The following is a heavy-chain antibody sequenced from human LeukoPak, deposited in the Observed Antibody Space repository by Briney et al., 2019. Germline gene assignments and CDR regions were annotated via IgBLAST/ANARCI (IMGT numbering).Heavy chain of an antibody. V-gene: IGHV1-69*04. J-gene: IGHJ5*02. Sequence: GASVKVSCTASGGTFSSYAISWVRQAPGQGLEWMGRIIPILGIANYAQKFQGRVTITADKSTSTAYMELSSLRSEDTAVYYCARDGSYCSGGSCYGGTGDNWFDPWGQGTLVTVSS. CDR2: IIPILGIA. CDR1: GGTFSSYA. D-gene: IGHD2-15*01. CDR3: ARDGSYCSGGSCYGGTGDNWFDP.